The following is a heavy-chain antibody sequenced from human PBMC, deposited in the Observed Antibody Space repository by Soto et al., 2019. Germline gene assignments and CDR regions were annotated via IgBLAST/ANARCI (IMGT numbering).Heavy chain of an antibody. CDR3: ASWGYCSGGSCYLDWFDP. V-gene: IGHV1-18*01. CDR1: GYIFSNYG. CDR2: ISTNNGST. Sequence: VKVSCKASGYIFSNYGINWVRQAPGQGLEWMGWISTNNGSTNYAQKLQDRVTMTTDTSTSTAYMELRSLRDEDTAVYYCASWGYCSGGSCYLDWFDPWGQGTLVTVSS. J-gene: IGHJ5*02. D-gene: IGHD2-15*01.